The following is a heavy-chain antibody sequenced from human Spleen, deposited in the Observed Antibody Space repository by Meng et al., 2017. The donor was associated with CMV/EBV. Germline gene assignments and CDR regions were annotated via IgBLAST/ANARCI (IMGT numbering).Heavy chain of an antibody. V-gene: IGHV1-69*05. CDR1: GGTFSSYP. CDR3: ARGLTGNTDWFDP. J-gene: IGHJ5*02. Sequence: CTSSGGTFSSYPIHWVRQGPGQGLEWLGRIIPICNTVVFGQNFQTRVSISTDESRSTAYMQLSSLRSGDTAVYYCARGLTGNTDWFDPWGQGTLVTVSS. D-gene: IGHD1-7*01. CDR2: IIPICNTV.